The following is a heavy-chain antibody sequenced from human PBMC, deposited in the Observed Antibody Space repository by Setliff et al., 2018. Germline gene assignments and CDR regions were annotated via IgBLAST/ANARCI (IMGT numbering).Heavy chain of an antibody. CDR1: GYTFTSYD. Sequence: SVKVSCKASGYTFTSYDINWVRQAPGQGLEWMGGIIPIFGTANYAQKFQGRVTITADESTSTAYMELSSLRSEDTAVYYCARDGCAIVVVPAANYYYYYMDVWGKGTTVTVSS. J-gene: IGHJ6*03. CDR3: ARDGCAIVVVPAANYYYYYMDV. D-gene: IGHD2-2*01. V-gene: IGHV1-69*13. CDR2: IIPIFGTA.